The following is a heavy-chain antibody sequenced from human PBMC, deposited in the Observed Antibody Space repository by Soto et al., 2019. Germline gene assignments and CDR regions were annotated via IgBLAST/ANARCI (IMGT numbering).Heavy chain of an antibody. J-gene: IGHJ6*02. CDR1: GYTFTSYG. CDR3: ARERKIADRGYYYYGMDV. V-gene: IGHV1-18*04. D-gene: IGHD3-22*01. CDR2: ISAYNGNT. Sequence: QVQLVQSGAEVKKPGASVKVSCKASGYTFTSYGISWVRQAPGQGLEWMGWISAYNGNTNYAQKLRGRVTMTTDTSTSTAYMELRSLRSDDTAVYYCARERKIADRGYYYYGMDVWGQGTTVTVSS.